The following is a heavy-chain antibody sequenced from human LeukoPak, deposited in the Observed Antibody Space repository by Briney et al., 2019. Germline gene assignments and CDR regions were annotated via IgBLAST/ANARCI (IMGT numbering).Heavy chain of an antibody. D-gene: IGHD2-21*02. CDR3: AKYIGGYCGGDCYFDY. J-gene: IGHJ4*02. CDR2: ISGSGGST. V-gene: IGHV3-23*01. Sequence: GGSLRLSCAASGFTFSSYAMSWVRQAPGKGPEWVSTISGSGGSTYYADSVKGRFTISRDNSKNTLYLQMNSLRAEDTAVYYCAKYIGGYCGGDCYFDYWGQGTLVTVSS. CDR1: GFTFSSYA.